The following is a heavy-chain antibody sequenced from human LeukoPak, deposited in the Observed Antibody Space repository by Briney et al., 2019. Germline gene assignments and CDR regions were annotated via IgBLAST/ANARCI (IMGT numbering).Heavy chain of an antibody. CDR2: ISGSGGST. Sequence: GGSLRLSCAASGFTFSSYAMGWVRQAPGEGLEWVSAISGSGGSTYNAVSVKGRFTISRDNSKNTLYLQMNSLRAEDTAVYYCAKDWDSSSSGVRFDYWGQGTLVIVSS. CDR1: GFTFSSYA. J-gene: IGHJ4*02. V-gene: IGHV3-23*01. D-gene: IGHD6-6*01. CDR3: AKDWDSSSSGVRFDY.